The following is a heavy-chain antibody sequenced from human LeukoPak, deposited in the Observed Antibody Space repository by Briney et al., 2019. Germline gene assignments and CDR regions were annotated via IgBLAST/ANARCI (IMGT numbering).Heavy chain of an antibody. V-gene: IGHV3-21*01. CDR3: ARTHVDTAMVSFDY. CDR2: ISSSSSYK. D-gene: IGHD5-18*01. CDR1: GFTFSSYS. Sequence: PGGSLRLSCAASGFTFSSYSMNWVHQAPGKGLEWVSSISSSSSYKYYADSVKGRFTISRDNAKNSLYLQMNSLRAEDTAVYYCARTHVDTAMVSFDYWGQGTLVTVSS. J-gene: IGHJ4*02.